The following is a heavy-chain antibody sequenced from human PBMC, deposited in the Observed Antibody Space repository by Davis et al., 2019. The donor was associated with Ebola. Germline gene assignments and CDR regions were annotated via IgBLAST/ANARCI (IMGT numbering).Heavy chain of an antibody. V-gene: IGHV4-39*01. CDR3: VRHPVGLTDAFDV. CDR2: IYSSGIT. CDR1: GGSASSTTYY. D-gene: IGHD1-26*01. Sequence: SETLSLTCTVLGGSASSTTYYWSWIRQPPGKGLEWMGSIYSSGITYDNPSLKSRVTVSLEKSKNQFSLKLTSMTAADTAVYYCVRHPVGLTDAFDVWGQGRLVAVSS. J-gene: IGHJ3*01.